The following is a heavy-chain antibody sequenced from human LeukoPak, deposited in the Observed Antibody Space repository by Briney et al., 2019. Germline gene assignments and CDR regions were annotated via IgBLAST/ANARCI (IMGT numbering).Heavy chain of an antibody. CDR1: GFTFSNYW. CDR3: AKDIGYSSGWYDY. V-gene: IGHV3-9*01. D-gene: IGHD6-19*01. CDR2: ISWNSGSI. J-gene: IGHJ4*02. Sequence: GGSLRLSCEGSGFTFSNYWMGWVRQAPGKGLEWVSGISWNSGSIGYADSVKGRFTISRDNAKNSLYLQMNSLRAEDTALYYCAKDIGYSSGWYDYWGQGTLVTVSS.